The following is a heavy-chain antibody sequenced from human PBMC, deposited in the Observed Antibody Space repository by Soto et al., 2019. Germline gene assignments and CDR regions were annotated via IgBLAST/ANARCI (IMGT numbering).Heavy chain of an antibody. CDR3: ASSYSGYLDN. CDR2: IYRTGNT. J-gene: IGHJ4*02. D-gene: IGHD3-22*01. Sequence: PSETLSLTCSVSGGSMSSGAYYWNWIRQHPVKGLEWIAYIYRTGNTYYNPSLRSRTTISVDTSENQFSLKLTSVTDADTAVYYCASSYSGYLDNWGQGTLVTVSS. CDR1: GGSMSSGAYY. V-gene: IGHV4-31*03.